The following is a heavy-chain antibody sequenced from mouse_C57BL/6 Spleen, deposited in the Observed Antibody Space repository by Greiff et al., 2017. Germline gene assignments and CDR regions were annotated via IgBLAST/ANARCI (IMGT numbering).Heavy chain of an antibody. Sequence: EVQLVESGGGLVKPGGSLKLSCAASGFTFSDYGMHWVRQAPEKGLEWVAYIRSGSSTIYYADTVKGRFTISRDNAKNTLFLQMTSLRSEDTAMYYCAKGHYDYDWFAYWGQGTLVTVSA. CDR3: AKGHYDYDWFAY. V-gene: IGHV5-17*01. CDR2: IRSGSSTI. D-gene: IGHD2-4*01. CDR1: GFTFSDYG. J-gene: IGHJ3*01.